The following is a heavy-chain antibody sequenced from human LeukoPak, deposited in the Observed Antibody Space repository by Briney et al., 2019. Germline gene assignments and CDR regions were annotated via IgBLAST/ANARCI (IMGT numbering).Heavy chain of an antibody. J-gene: IGHJ4*02. Sequence: KPSETLSLTCAVYGGSFSGYYWSWIRQPPGKGLEWIGEINHSGSTNYNPSLKSRVTMSVDTSKNQFSLKLSSVTAADTAVYYCARYGSGSYSNWGQGTLVTVSS. CDR1: GGSFSGYY. CDR3: ARYGSGSYSN. V-gene: IGHV4-34*01. D-gene: IGHD3-10*01. CDR2: INHSGST.